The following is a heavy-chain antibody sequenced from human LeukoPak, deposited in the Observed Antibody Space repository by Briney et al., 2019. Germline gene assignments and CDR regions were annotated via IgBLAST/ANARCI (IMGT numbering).Heavy chain of an antibody. Sequence: PSETLSLTCTVSGGSISSYYWSWIRQPPGKGLEWLGYIYYSGSTNYNPSLKSRVTISVDTSKNQFSLKLSSVTAADTAVYYCARDRGYSGYDYGLDYWGQGTLVTVSS. CDR1: GGSISSYY. CDR3: ARDRGYSGYDYGLDY. CDR2: IYYSGST. V-gene: IGHV4-59*01. J-gene: IGHJ4*02. D-gene: IGHD5-12*01.